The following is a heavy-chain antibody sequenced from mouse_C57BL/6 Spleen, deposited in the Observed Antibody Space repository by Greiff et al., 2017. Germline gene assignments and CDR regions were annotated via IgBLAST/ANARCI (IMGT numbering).Heavy chain of an antibody. Sequence: EVQLVESGGGLVKPGGSLKLSCAASGFTFSSYTMSWVRQTPEKRLEWVATISGGGGNTYYPDSVKGRFTISRDNAKNTLYLQMSSLRSEDTALYYCARHVVTKSRSYFDYWGQGTTLTVSS. CDR2: ISGGGGNT. CDR3: ARHVVTKSRSYFDY. CDR1: GFTFSSYT. V-gene: IGHV5-9*01. D-gene: IGHD2-12*01. J-gene: IGHJ2*01.